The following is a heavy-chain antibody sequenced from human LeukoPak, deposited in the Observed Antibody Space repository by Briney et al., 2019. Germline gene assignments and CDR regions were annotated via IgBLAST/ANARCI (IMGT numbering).Heavy chain of an antibody. V-gene: IGHV3-64*01. J-gene: IGHJ6*03. D-gene: IGHD5-12*01. Sequence: PGGSLRLSCAASGFTFSTYAMHWVRQAPGKGLEYVSTISSNGDSTDYANSVKGRFTISRDNSKNMLYLQMGSLRTEDMAVYYCARRGEYSGFYYYYMDVWGKGTTVTVSS. CDR1: GFTFSTYA. CDR3: ARRGEYSGFYYYYMDV. CDR2: ISSNGDST.